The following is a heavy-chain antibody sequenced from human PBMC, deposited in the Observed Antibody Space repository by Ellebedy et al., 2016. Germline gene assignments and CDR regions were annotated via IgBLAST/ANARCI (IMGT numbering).Heavy chain of an antibody. CDR3: ARGRGYYASGGYYFDF. D-gene: IGHD3-10*01. CDR1: GFTFSSYN. CDR2: ISDTTGAI. J-gene: IGHJ4*02. Sequence: GESLKISCAASGFTFSSYNMNWVRQAPGKGLEWVSYISDTTGAIWYADSVKGRFTISRDNAKNSLYLQMNSLRDEDTAVYYCARGRGYYASGGYYFDFWGQGTLVTVSS. V-gene: IGHV3-48*02.